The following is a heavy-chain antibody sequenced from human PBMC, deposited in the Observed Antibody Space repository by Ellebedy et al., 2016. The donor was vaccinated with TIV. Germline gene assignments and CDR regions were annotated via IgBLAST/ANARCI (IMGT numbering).Heavy chain of an antibody. CDR3: TRADTALVTTFDY. D-gene: IGHD5-18*01. V-gene: IGHV3-49*04. Sequence: PGGSLRLSCTASGFTFGDYAMSWVRQAPGKGLEWVGFIRSKAHGGTTEYAASVKGRFTISRDDSKSIAYLQMHTLKTEDTAVYYCTRADTALVTTFDYWGQGTLVTVSS. CDR2: IRSKAHGGTT. CDR1: GFTFGDYA. J-gene: IGHJ4*02.